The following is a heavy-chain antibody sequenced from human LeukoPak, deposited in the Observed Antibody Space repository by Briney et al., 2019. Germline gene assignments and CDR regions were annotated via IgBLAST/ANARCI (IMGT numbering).Heavy chain of an antibody. CDR3: ARGITGTTSLDY. CDR2: ISSSGSTI. D-gene: IGHD1-7*01. CDR1: GFTFSSYE. V-gene: IGHV3-48*03. J-gene: IGHJ4*02. Sequence: GGSLRLSCAASGFTFSSYEMNWVRQAPGKGLEWVSYISSSGSTIYYADSVKGRFTISRDNAKNSLYLQMNSLRAEDTAVYYCARGITGTTSLDYWGQGTLVTVPS.